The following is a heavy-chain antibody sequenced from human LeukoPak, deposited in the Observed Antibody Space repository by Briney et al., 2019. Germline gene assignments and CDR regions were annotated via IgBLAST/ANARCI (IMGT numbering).Heavy chain of an antibody. V-gene: IGHV4-31*03. Sequence: SQTLSLTCTVSGGSISSGGSYWSWIRQHPGKGLEWIGYIYYSGSTYYNPSLKSRVTISVDTSKNQFSLKLSSVTAADTAVYYCARIHKVGGLGMDVWGQGTTVTVSS. CDR1: GGSISSGGSY. J-gene: IGHJ6*02. CDR3: ARIHKVGGLGMDV. D-gene: IGHD1-26*01. CDR2: IYYSGST.